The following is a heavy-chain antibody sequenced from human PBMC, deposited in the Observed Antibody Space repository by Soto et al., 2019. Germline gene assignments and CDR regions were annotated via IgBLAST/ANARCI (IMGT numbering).Heavy chain of an antibody. Sequence: EVQLLDSGGGLVQPGGSLRLSCAASGFTFSNYAMTWVRQGPGKGLEWVSGISGSGGRSYYADSVKGRFTISRDNSKSTLYLQMHSLRAEDTAVYYCAKAYFVWSSEQPYYFDYWAQGTLVTVSS. CDR3: AKAYFVWSSEQPYYFDY. D-gene: IGHD3-16*01. CDR1: GFTFSNYA. J-gene: IGHJ4*02. CDR2: ISGSGGRS. V-gene: IGHV3-23*01.